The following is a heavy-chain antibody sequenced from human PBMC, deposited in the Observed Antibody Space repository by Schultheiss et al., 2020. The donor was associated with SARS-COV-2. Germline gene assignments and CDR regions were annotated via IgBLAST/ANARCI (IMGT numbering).Heavy chain of an antibody. D-gene: IGHD1-7*01. V-gene: IGHV4-38-2*01. J-gene: IGHJ5*02. Sequence: SETLSLTCGVSGYSISSGYYWGWIRQPPGKGLEWIGSVSHSVNTNYNPSLKSRVTMSVDTSKNQFSLKLTSVSAADTAVYYCARGIWNSEDWLDPWGQGTLVTVSS. CDR1: GYSISSGYY. CDR2: VSHSVNT. CDR3: ARGIWNSEDWLDP.